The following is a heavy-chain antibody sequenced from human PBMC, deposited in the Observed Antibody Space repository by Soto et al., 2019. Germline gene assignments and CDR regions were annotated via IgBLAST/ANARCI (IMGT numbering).Heavy chain of an antibody. D-gene: IGHD3-22*01. J-gene: IGHJ3*02. CDR2: IHYSGTT. CDR3: ARSVIYLDSSGYYEVGAFDI. CDR1: GDSISSGGYY. Sequence: KTSETLSLTCTVSGDSISSGGYYWSWIRQHPGKGLEWIGYIHYSGTTFYNPSLKSRVTISVDTSKNQFSLKLSSVTAADTAVHYCARSVIYLDSSGYYEVGAFDIWGQGTMVTVSS. V-gene: IGHV4-31*03.